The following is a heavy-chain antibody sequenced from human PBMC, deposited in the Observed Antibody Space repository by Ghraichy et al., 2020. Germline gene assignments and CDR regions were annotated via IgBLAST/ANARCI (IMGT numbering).Heavy chain of an antibody. D-gene: IGHD2-15*01. CDR1: GGSISSYY. V-gene: IGHV4-59*01. CDR2: IYYSGST. Sequence: SETLSLTCTVSGGSISSYYWSWIRQPPGKGLEWIGYIYYSGSTNYNPSLKSRVTISVDTSKNQFSLKLSSVTAADTAVYYCARVYIGAFDIWGQGTMVTVSS. CDR3: ARVYIGAFDI. J-gene: IGHJ3*02.